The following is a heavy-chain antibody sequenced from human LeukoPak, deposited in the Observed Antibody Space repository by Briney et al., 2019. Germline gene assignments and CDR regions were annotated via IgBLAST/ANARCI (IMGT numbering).Heavy chain of an antibody. V-gene: IGHV3-7*01. CDR3: AVDYDYWSAYYSDSRMTPKR. Sequence: GGSLRLSCAASGFTFSNDWMTWVRQAPGKGLEWVANIKQDGSEKYYMDSVKGRFTISRDNAKNSLFLQMNSLRAEDTAVYYCAVDYDYWSAYYSDSRMTPKRGGQGTLVTVSS. J-gene: IGHJ4*02. D-gene: IGHD3-3*01. CDR1: GFTFSNDW. CDR2: IKQDGSEK.